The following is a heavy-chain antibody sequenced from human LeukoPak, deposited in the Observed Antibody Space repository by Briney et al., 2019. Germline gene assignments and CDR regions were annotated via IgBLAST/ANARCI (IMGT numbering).Heavy chain of an antibody. CDR1: GGSIRSSTYY. V-gene: IGHV4-61*05. J-gene: IGHJ4*02. D-gene: IGHD3-22*01. Sequence: PSETLSLTCTVSGGSIRSSTYYWGWIRQPPGKGLEWIGYIYDSGSTKYNPSLKSRVTISVDTSKNQFTLKLSSVTAADTAIYFCARLESGVLGDPYYYDSSGYYYRGYFDSWGQGTLVTVSS. CDR2: IYDSGST. CDR3: ARLESGVLGDPYYYDSSGYYYRGYFDS.